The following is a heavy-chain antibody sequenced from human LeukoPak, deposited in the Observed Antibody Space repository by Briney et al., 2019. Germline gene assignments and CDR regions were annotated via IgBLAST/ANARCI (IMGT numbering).Heavy chain of an antibody. D-gene: IGHD4-17*01. CDR2: ISSSGSTI. CDR1: GFTFSSYE. V-gene: IGHV3-48*03. J-gene: IGHJ6*02. Sequence: GGSLRLSCAASGFTFSSYEMNWVRQAPGKGLEWVSYISSSGSTIYYADSVKGRFTISRDNAKNSLYLQMNSLRAEDTAVYYCARLGNYGDYYYYGMDVWGQGTTVTVSS. CDR3: ARLGNYGDYYYYGMDV.